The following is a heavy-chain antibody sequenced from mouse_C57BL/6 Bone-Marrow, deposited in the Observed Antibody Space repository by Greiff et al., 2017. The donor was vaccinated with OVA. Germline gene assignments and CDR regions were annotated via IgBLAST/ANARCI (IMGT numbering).Heavy chain of an antibody. J-gene: IGHJ2*01. CDR2: IYPRDGST. CDR3: ARKGGIYYGNFFHD. Sequence: QVQLQQSDAELVKPGASVKISCKVSGYTFTDHTIHWMKQRPEQGLEWIGYIYPRDGSTKYNEKFKGKATLTADKSSSTAYMQLNSLTSEDSAVYYCARKGGIYYGNFFHDWGQGTTLTGSS. D-gene: IGHD2-1*01. CDR1: GYTFTDHT. V-gene: IGHV1-78*01.